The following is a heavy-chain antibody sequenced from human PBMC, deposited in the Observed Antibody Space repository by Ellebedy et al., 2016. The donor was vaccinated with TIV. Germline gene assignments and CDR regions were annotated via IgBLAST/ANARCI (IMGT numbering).Heavy chain of an antibody. CDR3: AKGSSSGFNYNRVGFQY. CDR2: ISGDGVNT. D-gene: IGHD1-26*01. CDR1: GFTFGSFA. J-gene: IGHJ4*02. Sequence: GGSLRLSCAASGFTFGSFAMHWVRQAPGKGLEWLSVISGDGVNTYSAASVKGRFTITRDNFKNTLFLQVNRLRAEDTAVYYFAKGSSSGFNYNRVGFQYWGQGTRVTVSS. V-gene: IGHV3-23*01.